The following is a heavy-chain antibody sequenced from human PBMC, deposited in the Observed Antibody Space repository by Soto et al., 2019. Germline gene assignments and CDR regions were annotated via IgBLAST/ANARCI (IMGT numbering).Heavy chain of an antibody. CDR3: ASSGGGEDY. V-gene: IGHV4-4*02. D-gene: IGHD3-16*01. Sequence: QVQLQESGPGLVKPSGTLSLTCAVSGDSISTNHWWTWVRQPPGKGLEWIGEVYHSGSTNYSPSLKSRVVISEDMSNTLFSPTLTSVTAADTAVYYCASSGGGEDYWGQGTLVTVSS. CDR2: VYHSGST. CDR1: GDSISTNHW. J-gene: IGHJ4*02.